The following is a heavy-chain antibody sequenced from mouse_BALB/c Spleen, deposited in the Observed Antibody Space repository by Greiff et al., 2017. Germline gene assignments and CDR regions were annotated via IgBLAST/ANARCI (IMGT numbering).Heavy chain of an antibody. Sequence: QVHVKQSGAELVRPGSSVKISCKASGYAFSSYWMNWVKQRPGQGLEWIGQIYPGDGDTNYNGKFKGKATLTADKSSSTAYMQLSSLTSEDSAVYFCARRDYDPAWFAYWGQGTLVTVSA. V-gene: IGHV1-80*01. D-gene: IGHD2-4*01. CDR2: IYPGDGDT. CDR1: GYAFSSYW. J-gene: IGHJ3*01. CDR3: ARRDYDPAWFAY.